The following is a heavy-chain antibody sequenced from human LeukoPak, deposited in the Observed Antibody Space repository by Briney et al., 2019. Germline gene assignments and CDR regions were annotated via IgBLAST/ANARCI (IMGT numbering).Heavy chain of an antibody. V-gene: IGHV4-61*02. Sequence: PSQTLSLTCTVSGGSISSGSYYWSWIRQPAGKGLEWIGRIYTSGSTNYNPSLKSRVTISVDTSKNQFSLKLSSVTAADTAVYYCARHYPSGGHIVVVTPLWAFDIWGQGTMVTVSS. CDR2: IYTSGST. CDR3: ARHYPSGGHIVVVTPLWAFDI. J-gene: IGHJ3*02. D-gene: IGHD2-21*02. CDR1: GGSISSGSYY.